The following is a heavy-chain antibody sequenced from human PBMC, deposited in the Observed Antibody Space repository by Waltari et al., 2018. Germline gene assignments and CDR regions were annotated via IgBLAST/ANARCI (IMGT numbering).Heavy chain of an antibody. CDR3: ARGLSGTYHYFDY. CDR2: LYSGGTT. D-gene: IGHD1-26*01. V-gene: IGHV3-53*02. Sequence: EVQLVETGGDLIQPGGSLNLSCPAPASTVRSNYMGWVRQAPGKGLEWVSVLYSGGTTYYADSVKGRFTISRDNSKNTLYLQMNSLRAEDTAVYYCARGLSGTYHYFDYWGQGTLVTVSS. CDR1: ASTVRSNY. J-gene: IGHJ4*02.